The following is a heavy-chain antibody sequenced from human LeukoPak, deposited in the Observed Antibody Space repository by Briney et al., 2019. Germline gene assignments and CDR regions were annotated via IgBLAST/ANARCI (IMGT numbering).Heavy chain of an antibody. CDR2: IYYSGST. D-gene: IGHD3-22*01. Sequence: PSETLSLTCTVSGGSISSYYWSWIRQPPGKGLEWIGYIYYSGSTNYNPPLKSRVTISVDTSKNQFSLKLSSVTAADTAVYYCARENYYDSSGSFDYWGQGTLVTVSS. J-gene: IGHJ4*02. V-gene: IGHV4-59*01. CDR1: GGSISSYY. CDR3: ARENYYDSSGSFDY.